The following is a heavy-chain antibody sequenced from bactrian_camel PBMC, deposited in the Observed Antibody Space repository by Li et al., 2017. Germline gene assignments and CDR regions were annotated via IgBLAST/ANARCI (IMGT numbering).Heavy chain of an antibody. CDR3: AAVLRPIVAGICPSAEWDYKL. CDR2: ISPDGSN. CDR1: GYTYNRNC. J-gene: IGHJ4*01. V-gene: IGHV3S53*01. Sequence: VQLVESGGGSVQAGGSLRLSCAASGYTYNRNCMGWFRQAPGKEREWVSSISPDGSNSLRSTVKGRFTLSADNAKSTFYLQMGSLEPDDTAIYYCAAVLRPIVAGICPSAEWDYKLWGQGTQVTVS. D-gene: IGHD6*01.